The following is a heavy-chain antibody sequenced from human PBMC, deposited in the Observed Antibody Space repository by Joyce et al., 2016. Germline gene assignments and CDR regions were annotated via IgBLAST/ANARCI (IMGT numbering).Heavy chain of an antibody. V-gene: IGHV3-49*03. CDR2: IRSKSYGGTT. Sequence: EVQLVESGGGLVHPGRSLRLSCTTSGFTFGDSAMSWIRQAPGKGPEWVGFIRSKSYGGTTEYAASVKGRFSISRDDSKSIAYLQMSRLKFEDTAVYYCARAHCSGGRCYSQYYFTYWGQGTLVTVSS. D-gene: IGHD2-15*01. CDR3: ARAHCSGGRCYSQYYFTY. CDR1: GFTFGDSA. J-gene: IGHJ4*02.